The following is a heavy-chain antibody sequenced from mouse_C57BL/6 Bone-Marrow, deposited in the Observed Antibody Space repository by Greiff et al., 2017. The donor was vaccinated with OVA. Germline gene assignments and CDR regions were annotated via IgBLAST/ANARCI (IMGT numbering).Heavy chain of an antibody. CDR3: ARKLCRFYAMDY. D-gene: IGHD6-1*01. J-gene: IGHJ4*01. V-gene: IGHV2-2*01. CDR2: IWSGGST. CDR1: GFSLTSYG. Sequence: VQLKESGPGLVQPSQSLSITCTVSGFSLTSYGVHWVRQSPGKGLEWLGVIWSGGSTDNNAHFITRLSISKDNSKSHVFLKMNSLQSDDTAIYYCARKLCRFYAMDYWGQGTSVTVSS.